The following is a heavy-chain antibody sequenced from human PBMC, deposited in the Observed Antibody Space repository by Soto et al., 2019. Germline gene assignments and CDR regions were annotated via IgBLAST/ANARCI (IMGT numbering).Heavy chain of an antibody. V-gene: IGHV3-23*01. D-gene: IGHD6-13*01. J-gene: IGHJ4*02. CDR1: GFTFSSYA. CDR3: AKVGSSSWYFLNYFDY. Sequence: GGSLRLSCAASGFTFSSYAMSWVRQAPGKGLEWVSAISGSGGSTYYADSVKGRFTISRDNSKNTLYLQMNSLRAEDTAVYYCAKVGSSSWYFLNYFDYWGQGTLVTVSS. CDR2: ISGSGGST.